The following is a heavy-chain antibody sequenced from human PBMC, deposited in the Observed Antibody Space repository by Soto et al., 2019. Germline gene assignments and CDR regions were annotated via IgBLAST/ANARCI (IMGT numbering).Heavy chain of an antibody. CDR1: GFTFSSYD. CDR2: VSIGGNRK. Sequence: EVQLVESGGGLVQPGGSLRLSCAASGFTFSSYDMDWVRQAPGKGLEWVSYVSIGGNRKEYADSVKGRFTISRDDAKNSLFLQIESLRAEDTAIYYCVRDPRHSAGMVSRAFDFWGQGTTVTVSS. J-gene: IGHJ3*01. V-gene: IGHV3-48*03. CDR3: VRDPRHSAGMVSRAFDF. D-gene: IGHD2-8*01.